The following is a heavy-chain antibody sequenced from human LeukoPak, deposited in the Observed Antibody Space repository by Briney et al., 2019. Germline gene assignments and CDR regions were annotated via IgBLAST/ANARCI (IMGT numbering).Heavy chain of an antibody. J-gene: IGHJ4*02. CDR3: ARGQRTIAVAGTDVDY. CDR1: GYTFTKYG. CDR2: ISTYNGNT. Sequence: GASVKVSCKASGYTFTKYGITWVRQAPGQGLEWMGWISTYNGNTNYAQKLQGRVTMTTDTSTSTAYMELRSLISDDAAVYYCARGQRTIAVAGTDVDYWGQGTLVTVSS. D-gene: IGHD6-19*01. V-gene: IGHV1-18*01.